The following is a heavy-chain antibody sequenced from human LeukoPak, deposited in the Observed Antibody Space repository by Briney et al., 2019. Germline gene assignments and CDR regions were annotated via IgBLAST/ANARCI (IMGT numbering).Heavy chain of an antibody. J-gene: IGHJ5*02. CDR1: GYTFTSYY. CDR3: ARFGRRYCSSTSCGWFDP. D-gene: IGHD2-2*01. V-gene: IGHV1-2*02. Sequence: GASVKVSCKASGYTFTSYYMHWVRQAPGQGLEWMGWINPNSGGTNYAQKFQGRVTMTRDTSISTAYMELSRLRSDDTAVYYCARFGRRYCSSTSCGWFDPWGQGTLVTVSS. CDR2: INPNSGGT.